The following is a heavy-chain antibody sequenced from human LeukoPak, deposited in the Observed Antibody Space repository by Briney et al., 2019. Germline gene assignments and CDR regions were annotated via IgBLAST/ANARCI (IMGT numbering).Heavy chain of an antibody. CDR1: GFIFNNYA. Sequence: QSGGSLRLSCAASGFIFNNYAMSWVRQAPGKGLEWVSAISIGGDATYYADSVKGRFSIFRDNSKNTLYLQMNSLRAEDTAVYYCARDDIAVAGQDYWGQGTLVTVSS. J-gene: IGHJ4*02. CDR3: ARDDIAVAGQDY. D-gene: IGHD6-19*01. CDR2: ISIGGDAT. V-gene: IGHV3-23*01.